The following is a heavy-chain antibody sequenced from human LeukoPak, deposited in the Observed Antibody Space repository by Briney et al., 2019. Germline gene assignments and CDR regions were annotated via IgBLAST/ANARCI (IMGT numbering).Heavy chain of an antibody. Sequence: ASVKVSCKASGYTFTGYYMHWVRQAPGQGLEWVGWINPNSGGTNYAQKFQGRVTMTRDTSISTAYMELSRLSSDDTAVYYCARDTEVVGAIPESYFDFWGQGTLVTISS. CDR2: INPNSGGT. CDR3: ARDTEVVGAIPESYFDF. D-gene: IGHD1-26*01. J-gene: IGHJ4*02. CDR1: GYTFTGYY. V-gene: IGHV1-2*02.